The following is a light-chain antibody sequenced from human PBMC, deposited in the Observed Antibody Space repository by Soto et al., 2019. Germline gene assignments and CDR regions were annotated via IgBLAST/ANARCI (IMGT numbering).Light chain of an antibody. CDR3: QHQRT. V-gene: IGKV1-5*01. Sequence: DIQMTQSPSTLSASVGDRVTITCRASQSISSWLAWYQQKPGKAPKLLIYDASSLESGVPSRFSGSGSGTEFTLTISSLQPDDFATYYCQHQRTFGQGTKVKIK. CDR2: DAS. CDR1: QSISSW. J-gene: IGKJ1*01.